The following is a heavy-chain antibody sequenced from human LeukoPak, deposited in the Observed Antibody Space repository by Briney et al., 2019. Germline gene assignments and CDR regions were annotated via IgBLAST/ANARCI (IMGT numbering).Heavy chain of an antibody. V-gene: IGHV3-21*01. CDR1: GFTFSSYS. CDR3: ARGGVGATNFDY. CDR2: ISSSSSYI. J-gene: IGHJ4*02. Sequence: GGSLRLSCAASGFTFSSYSMNWVRQAPGKGLEWVSSISSSSSYIYYADSVRGRFTISRDNAKNSLYLQMNSLRDEDTAVYYCARGGVGATNFDYWGQGTLVTVSS. D-gene: IGHD1-26*01.